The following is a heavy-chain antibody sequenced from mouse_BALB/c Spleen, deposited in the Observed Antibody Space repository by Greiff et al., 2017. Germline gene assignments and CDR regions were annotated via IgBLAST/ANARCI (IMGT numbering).Heavy chain of an antibody. Sequence: QVQLQQPGAGLVKPGASVKLSCKASGYTFTSYWMHWVKQRPGQGLEWIGEINPSNGRTNYTEKFKSMATLTVDKSSSTAYMQLSRLTSEDSAVYYCARWCDYGSRYAMDYWGQGTSVTVSS. CDR3: ARWCDYGSRYAMDY. CDR1: GYTFTSYW. J-gene: IGHJ4*01. V-gene: IGHV1S81*02. D-gene: IGHD1-1*01. CDR2: INPSNGRT.